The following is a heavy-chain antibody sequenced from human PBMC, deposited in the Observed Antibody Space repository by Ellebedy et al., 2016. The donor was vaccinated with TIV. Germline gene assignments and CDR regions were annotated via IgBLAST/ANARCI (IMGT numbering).Heavy chain of an antibody. CDR2: IYTSGST. D-gene: IGHD2-15*01. Sequence: MPSATLSLTCTVSGGAISSFYWSWIRQLAGKGLEWIGRIYTSGSTNSNPSLKSRVTMSVDTSKNQFSLRLSSVTAADTAVYYCARTVVAANNWFDPWGQGTLVTVSS. CDR1: GGAISSFY. V-gene: IGHV4-4*07. J-gene: IGHJ5*02. CDR3: ARTVVAANNWFDP.